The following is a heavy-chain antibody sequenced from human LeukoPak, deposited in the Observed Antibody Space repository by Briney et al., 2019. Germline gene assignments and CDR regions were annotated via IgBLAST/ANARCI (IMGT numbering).Heavy chain of an antibody. CDR2: IYDSGST. V-gene: IGHV4-59*08. CDR1: GGSLSSHH. D-gene: IGHD2-15*01. Sequence: PSETLSLTCTVSGGSLSSHHWSWIRQPPGKGLEWIGYIYDSGSTNYNPSLKSRVTISVDTSKNQFSLKLSSVTAADTAVYYCARPVSGGSSLDFDIWGQGTMVTVSS. J-gene: IGHJ3*02. CDR3: ARPVSGGSSLDFDI.